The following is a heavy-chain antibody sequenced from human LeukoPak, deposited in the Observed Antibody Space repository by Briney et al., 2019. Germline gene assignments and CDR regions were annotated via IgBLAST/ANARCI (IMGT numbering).Heavy chain of an antibody. CDR3: ARDKDVYFDY. Sequence: GGSLRLSCVGTGFTFSTYRMNWVRQAPGKGLEWVSSISSSSSYIYYADSVKGRITISRANAKNSLYLQMNSLRVEDTAVYYCARDKDVYFDYWGQGTLVTVSS. V-gene: IGHV3-21*01. J-gene: IGHJ4*02. CDR1: GFTFSTYR. CDR2: ISSSSSYI.